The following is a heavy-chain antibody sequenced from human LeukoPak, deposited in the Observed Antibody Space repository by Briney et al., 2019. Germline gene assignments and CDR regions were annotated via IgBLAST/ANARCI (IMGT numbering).Heavy chain of an antibody. CDR3: AKEATSSSWIDYYYGMDV. CDR2: ISGSGGST. V-gene: IGHV3-23*01. Sequence: GGSLRLSCAASGFTFSSYAMSWVRQAPGKGLEWVSAISGSGGSTYYADSVKGRFTISRDNSKNTLYLQMNSLRVEDTAVYYCAKEATSSSWIDYYYGMDVWGQGTTVTVSS. CDR1: GFTFSSYA. J-gene: IGHJ6*02. D-gene: IGHD6-13*01.